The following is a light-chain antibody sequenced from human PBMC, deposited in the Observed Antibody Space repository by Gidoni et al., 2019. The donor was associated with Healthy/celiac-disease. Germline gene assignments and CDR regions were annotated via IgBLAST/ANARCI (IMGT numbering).Light chain of an antibody. J-gene: IGKJ3*01. CDR2: AAS. CDR3: QQSYSTPLT. Sequence: DIQMTQSPSSLSASVGDRVTITCLASQSISSYLNWYQQKPGKAPKLLIYAASSLQSGVPSRFSGSGSGTDFTLNISSLQPEDFATYYCQQSYSTPLTFXQXTKVDIK. V-gene: IGKV1-39*01. CDR1: QSISSY.